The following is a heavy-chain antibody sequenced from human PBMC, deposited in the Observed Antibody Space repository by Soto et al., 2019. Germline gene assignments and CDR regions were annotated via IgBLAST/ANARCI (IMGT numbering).Heavy chain of an antibody. Sequence: ASVKVSCKASGYTFTTTYITWVRQAPGQGLEWMGYISAYNGYTKYAQNLEGWVTMTRDTSVNTAYIDLRSLRFNDTAVYYCARDQGNSSSWPIDFWGQGTPVTVSS. V-gene: IGHV1-18*01. D-gene: IGHD6-13*01. CDR2: ISAYNGYT. CDR3: ARDQGNSSSWPIDF. CDR1: GYTFTTTY. J-gene: IGHJ4*02.